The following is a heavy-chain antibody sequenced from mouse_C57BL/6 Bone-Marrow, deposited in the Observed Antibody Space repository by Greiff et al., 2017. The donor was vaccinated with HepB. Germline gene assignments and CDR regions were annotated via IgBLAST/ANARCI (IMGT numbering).Heavy chain of an antibody. CDR1: GYTFTSYW. J-gene: IGHJ3*01. CDR3: ASQIYYGYGGFAY. V-gene: IGHV1-55*01. Sequence: VQLQQPGAELVKPGASVKMSCKASGYTFTSYWITWVKQRPGQGLEWIGDIYPGSGSTNYNEKFKSKATLTVDTSSSTAYMQLSSLTSEDSAVYYCASQIYYGYGGFAYWGQGTLVTVSA. CDR2: IYPGSGST. D-gene: IGHD2-2*01.